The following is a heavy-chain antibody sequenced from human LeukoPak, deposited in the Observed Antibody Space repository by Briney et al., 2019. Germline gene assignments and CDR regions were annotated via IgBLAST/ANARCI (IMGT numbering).Heavy chain of an antibody. CDR1: GYTFSSYG. D-gene: IGHD3-9*01. CDR2: ISGYNANA. Sequence: GASVKVSCKASGYTFSSYGISWVRQAPGQGLKWMGWISGYNANAKYAQKLQGRVTMTTDTSTSTVLMELRSLRSDDTAVYYCARDTYDFLTGRYSGSGGDYWGQGTLATVSS. CDR3: ARDTYDFLTGRYSGSGGDY. V-gene: IGHV1-18*01. J-gene: IGHJ4*02.